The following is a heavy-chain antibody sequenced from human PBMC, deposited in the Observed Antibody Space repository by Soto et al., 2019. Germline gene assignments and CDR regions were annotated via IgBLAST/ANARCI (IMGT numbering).Heavy chain of an antibody. CDR3: ATVPRITMVREVISLLYYYGMDV. V-gene: IGHV1-24*01. D-gene: IGHD3-10*01. J-gene: IGHJ6*02. Sequence: QVQLVQSGAEVKKPGASVKVSCKVSGYTLTELSLHWVRQAPGKGLEWMGGFDPEDGETIYAQKFPGPATITEVTATYPAYMELSSLRSEDTAVYYCATVPRITMVREVISLLYYYGMDVWCQGTTVTVS. CDR1: GYTLTELS. CDR2: FDPEDGET.